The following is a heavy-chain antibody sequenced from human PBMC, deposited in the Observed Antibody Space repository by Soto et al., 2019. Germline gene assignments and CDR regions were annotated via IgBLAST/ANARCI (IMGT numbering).Heavy chain of an antibody. CDR3: ARLGGSCSSTSCYLYYYYGMDV. CDR2: IYPGGSDT. V-gene: IGHV5-51*01. D-gene: IGHD2-2*01. CDR1: GYSFTSYW. Sequence: GESLKISCKGSGYSFTSYWIGWVRQMPGKGLEWMGIIYPGGSDTKYSPSFQGQVTISADKSISTAYLQWSSLKASDTAMYYCARLGGSCSSTSCYLYYYYGMDVWGQGTTVTVSS. J-gene: IGHJ6*02.